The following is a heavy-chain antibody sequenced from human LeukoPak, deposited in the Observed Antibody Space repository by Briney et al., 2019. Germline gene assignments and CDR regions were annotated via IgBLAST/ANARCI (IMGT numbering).Heavy chain of an antibody. CDR3: ARGRCSGGSCYKGHFQH. V-gene: IGHV4-34*01. D-gene: IGHD2-15*01. CDR1: GGSSRGYY. Sequence: SETLSLTCAVYGGSSRGYYWSWIRQPPGKGLEWIGEINHSGSTNYNPSLKSRVTISVDTSKNQFSLKLSSVTAADTAVYYCARGRCSGGSCYKGHFQHWGQGTLVTVSS. J-gene: IGHJ1*01. CDR2: INHSGST.